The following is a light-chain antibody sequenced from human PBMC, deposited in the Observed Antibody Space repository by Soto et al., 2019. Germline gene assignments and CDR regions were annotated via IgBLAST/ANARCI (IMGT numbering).Light chain of an antibody. CDR2: GNS. CDR1: SSNIGAGYD. Sequence: QSVLTQPPSVSGAPGQRVTISCTGISSNIGAGYDVHWYQQLPGTAPKLLIYGNSNRPSGVPDRFSGAKSGTSASLAITGLQAEDEADYYCQSYDSSLSGGVVFGGGTKRTVL. J-gene: IGLJ2*01. V-gene: IGLV1-40*01. CDR3: QSYDSSLSGGVV.